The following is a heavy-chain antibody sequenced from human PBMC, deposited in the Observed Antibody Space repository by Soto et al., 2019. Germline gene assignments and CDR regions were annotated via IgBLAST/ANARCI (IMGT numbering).Heavy chain of an antibody. Sequence: EVQLLESGGGLRQPGGSLRLSCVASGYNCNTYAVSWVRQAPGKGLEWVSAISSGGDNTHYADSVKGRFTITRDNSKNMLYLEMNSLTVEDTAVYYCVRRAQYFDGTGFHAFAIWGQGTRVTVSS. CDR2: ISSGGDNT. D-gene: IGHD3-22*01. J-gene: IGHJ3*02. V-gene: IGHV3-23*01. CDR1: GYNCNTYA. CDR3: VRRAQYFDGTGFHAFAI.